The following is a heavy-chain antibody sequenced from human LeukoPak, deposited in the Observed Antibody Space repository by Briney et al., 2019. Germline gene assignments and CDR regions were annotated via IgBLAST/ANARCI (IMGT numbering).Heavy chain of an antibody. CDR1: GFIFTDYD. V-gene: IGHV3-13*01. D-gene: IGHD1-26*01. CDR2: FGIAGDT. CDR3: VRTNGGTYYDY. J-gene: IGHJ4*02. Sequence: PGGSLRLSCAASGFIFTDYDLHWVRQPPGKGLEWVSVFGIAGDTYYADSVTGRFTISRDVAKNSLYLQMNTLIAGDTAVYYCVRTNGGTYYDYWGQGTLVTVSS.